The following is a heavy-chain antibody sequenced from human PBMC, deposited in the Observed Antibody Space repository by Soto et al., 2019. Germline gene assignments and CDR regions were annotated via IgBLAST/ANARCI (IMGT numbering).Heavy chain of an antibody. CDR1: GFTFSNAW. CDR2: IKSKTDGGTT. CDR3: ARDTVPYSSGWYVVGY. J-gene: IGHJ4*02. D-gene: IGHD6-19*01. Sequence: EVQLVESGGGLVKPGGSLRLSCAASGFTFSNAWMSWVRQAPGKGLEWVGRIKSKTDGGTTDYAAPVKGRFTISRDDSKNTLYLQMNSLRAEDTAVYYCARDTVPYSSGWYVVGYWGQGTLVTVSS. V-gene: IGHV3-15*01.